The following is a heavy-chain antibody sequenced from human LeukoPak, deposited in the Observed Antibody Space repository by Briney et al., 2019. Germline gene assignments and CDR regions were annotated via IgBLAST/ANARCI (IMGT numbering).Heavy chain of an antibody. Sequence: GGSLRLSCAASGFTFSSYAMSWVRQAPGKGLEWVSAISGSGGSTYYADSVKGRFTISRDNSKNTLYLQMNSLRAEDTAVYYCAKDLVHADIVVVPAASPLGYWGQGTLVTVSS. CDR3: AKDLVHADIVVVPAASPLGY. J-gene: IGHJ4*02. CDR1: GFTFSSYA. CDR2: ISGSGGST. D-gene: IGHD2-2*01. V-gene: IGHV3-23*01.